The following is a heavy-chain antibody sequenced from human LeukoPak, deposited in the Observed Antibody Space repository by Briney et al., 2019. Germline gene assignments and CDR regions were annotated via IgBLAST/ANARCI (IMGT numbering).Heavy chain of an antibody. CDR1: GGSFSGYY. Sequence: PSETLSLTCAVYGGSFSGYYWSWIRQPPGKGLEWIGKINHSGSTNYNPSLKSRVSISVDSSKNQFSLRVGSVTAADTAVYYCARGSDTAAGLYWGQGTLVTVSS. CDR2: INHSGST. J-gene: IGHJ4*02. CDR3: ARGSDTAAGLY. V-gene: IGHV4-34*01. D-gene: IGHD6-13*01.